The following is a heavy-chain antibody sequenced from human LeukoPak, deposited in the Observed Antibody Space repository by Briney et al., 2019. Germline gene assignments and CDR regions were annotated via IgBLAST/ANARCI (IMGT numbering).Heavy chain of an antibody. D-gene: IGHD6-19*01. V-gene: IGHV1-18*01. CDR3: ARERSGWFFSN. CDR1: GYSFTSYG. CDR2: INPYNGNT. J-gene: IGHJ4*02. Sequence: GASVKVSCKASGYSFTSYGITWVRQAPGQGLEWMGWINPYNGNTNYPQKLQGRVTMTTDTSTSTAYMDLRSLRSDDTAVYYCARERSGWFFSNWGQGTLVTVSS.